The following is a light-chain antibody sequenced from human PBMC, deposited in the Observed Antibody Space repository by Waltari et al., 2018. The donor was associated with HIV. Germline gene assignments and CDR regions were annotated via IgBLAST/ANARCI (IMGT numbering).Light chain of an antibody. CDR3: LSFDRLSALPI. CDR2: RNK. Sequence: QSVLTQPPSASGTPGQRVTISCSGSSSNIGSKYVYWFQQLPGTAPNLLMYRNKQRPSGVPDRFSGSKSGTSASLAITGLQAEDEADYYCLSFDRLSALPIFGGGTKVTV. J-gene: IGLJ2*01. CDR1: SSNIGSKY. V-gene: IGLV1-47*01.